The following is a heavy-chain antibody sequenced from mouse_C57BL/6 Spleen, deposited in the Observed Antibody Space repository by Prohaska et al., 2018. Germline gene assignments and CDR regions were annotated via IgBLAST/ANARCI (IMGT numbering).Heavy chain of an antibody. CDR3: ASQLITTAKGAY. V-gene: IGHV1-9*01. CDR1: GYTFTGYW. J-gene: IGHJ3*01. CDR2: ILPGSGST. Sequence: QVQLQQSGAELMKPGASVKLSCKATGYTFTGYWIEWVKQRPGHGLEWIGEILPGSGSTNYNEKFKGKATFTADTSSNAAYMQLSSLTTEDSAIYYCASQLITTAKGAYWGQGTLVTVSA. D-gene: IGHD1-2*01.